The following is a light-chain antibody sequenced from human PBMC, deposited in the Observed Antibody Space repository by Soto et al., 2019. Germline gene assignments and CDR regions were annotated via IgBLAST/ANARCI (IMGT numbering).Light chain of an antibody. CDR2: GAS. J-gene: IGKJ5*01. CDR3: KQYGSSPIT. Sequence: EIVLTQSPGTMSLSPVERATLSCRSSQSVSSSYLAWYQQKLGQAPRLLIYGASSRATGIPDRFSGSGSGTDFTLTISRLEPEEFAVYYCKQYGSSPITFGQGTRLEIK. CDR1: QSVSSSY. V-gene: IGKV3-20*01.